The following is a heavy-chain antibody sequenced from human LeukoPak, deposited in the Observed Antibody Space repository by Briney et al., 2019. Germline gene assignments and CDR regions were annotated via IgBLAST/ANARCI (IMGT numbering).Heavy chain of an antibody. CDR2: ISGSGGST. V-gene: IGHV3-23*01. D-gene: IGHD4-17*01. CDR3: AKSTGATVTTNY. CDR1: GFTFSSYA. Sequence: PGGSLRLSCAASGFTFSSYAMSWVRQAPGKGLDWVSAISGSGGSTYYADSVKGRFTISRDNSKNTLYLQMNSLRAEDTAVYYCAKSTGATVTTNYWGQGTLVTVSS. J-gene: IGHJ4*02.